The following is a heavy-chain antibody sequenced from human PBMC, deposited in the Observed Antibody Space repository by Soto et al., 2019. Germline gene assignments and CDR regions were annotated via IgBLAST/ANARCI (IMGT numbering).Heavy chain of an antibody. Sequence: SETLSLTCTVSGGSISSGGYYWSWIRQHPGKGLEWIGYIYYSGSTYYNPSLKSRVTISVDTSKNQFSLKLSSVTAADTAVYYCARDVYGGYSSNWFDPWGQGTLVTVSS. D-gene: IGHD6-13*01. CDR1: GGSISSGGYY. CDR3: ARDVYGGYSSNWFDP. J-gene: IGHJ5*02. CDR2: IYYSGST. V-gene: IGHV4-31*03.